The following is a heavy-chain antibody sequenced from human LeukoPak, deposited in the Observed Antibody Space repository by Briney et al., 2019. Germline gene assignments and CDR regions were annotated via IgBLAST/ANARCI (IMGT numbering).Heavy chain of an antibody. CDR2: ISSSGSTI. V-gene: IGHV3-11*01. CDR1: GFTFSDYY. D-gene: IGHD6-13*01. Sequence: PGGSLRLSCAASGFTFSDYYMSWIRQAPGKGLEWVSYISSSGSTIYYADSVKGRFTISRDNAKNSLYLQMNSLRAEDTAVYYCASYADSSSLGARDAFDIWGQGTMVTVSS. J-gene: IGHJ3*02. CDR3: ASYADSSSLGARDAFDI.